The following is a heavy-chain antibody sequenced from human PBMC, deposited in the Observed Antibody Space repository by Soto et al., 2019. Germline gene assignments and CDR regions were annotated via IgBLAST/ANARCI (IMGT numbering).Heavy chain of an antibody. J-gene: IGHJ5*01. D-gene: IGHD3-10*01. Sequence: EVHILESGGDLVQPGGSLRLSCAASGFTFSSTDMSWVRQGPGKGLEWVSTIDGSGTFTYYADSVKGRFTISRDNSKNTVHPQMMSLGADDTAVYYCVKNSGGFHSWGQGTLVTVSS. CDR3: VKNSGGFHS. CDR1: GFTFSSTD. CDR2: IDGSGTFT. V-gene: IGHV3-23*01.